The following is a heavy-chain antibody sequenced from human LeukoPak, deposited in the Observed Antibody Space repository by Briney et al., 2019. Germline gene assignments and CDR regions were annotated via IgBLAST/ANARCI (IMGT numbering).Heavy chain of an antibody. CDR2: IYYSGST. CDR1: GGSISSGGYY. Sequence: TSETLSLTCTVSGGSISSGGYYWSWIRQHPGKGLEWIGYIYYSGSTYYNPSLKSRVTISVDTSKNQFSLKLSSVTAADTAVYYCARDSLRHPLDYWGQGTLVTVSS. V-gene: IGHV4-31*03. J-gene: IGHJ4*02. CDR3: ARDSLRHPLDY.